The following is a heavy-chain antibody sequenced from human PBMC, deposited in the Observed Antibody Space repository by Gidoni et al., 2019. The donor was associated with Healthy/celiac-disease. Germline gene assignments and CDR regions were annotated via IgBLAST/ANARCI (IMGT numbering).Heavy chain of an antibody. V-gene: IGHV4-39*01. CDR2: IYYSGSI. CDR3: ARHGLRAWFGELLWDDAFDI. CDR1: GGSISSSRSY. D-gene: IGHD3-10*01. Sequence: QLPLQESGPGLVKPSETLSLTCPVSGGSISSSRSYWGWIRQPPGKGLEWIGSIYYSGSIYYTPSLKSRVTISVDTSKNQFSLKLSSVTAADTAVYYCARHGLRAWFGELLWDDAFDIWGQGTMVTVSS. J-gene: IGHJ3*02.